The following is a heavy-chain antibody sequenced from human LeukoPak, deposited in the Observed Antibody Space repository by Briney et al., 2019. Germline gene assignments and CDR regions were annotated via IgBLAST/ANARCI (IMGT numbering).Heavy chain of an antibody. CDR2: IRGSGGST. Sequence: GGSLRLSCAASGFTFSSQAMSWVRQAPGKGLEWVSGIRGSGGSTYYADSVKGRFTISRDNSKNTLYLQMNSLRAEDTAVYYCAKGNVLLWFGEFDYWGQGTLVTVSS. CDR1: GFTFSSQA. CDR3: AKGNVLLWFGEFDY. D-gene: IGHD3-10*01. V-gene: IGHV3-23*01. J-gene: IGHJ4*02.